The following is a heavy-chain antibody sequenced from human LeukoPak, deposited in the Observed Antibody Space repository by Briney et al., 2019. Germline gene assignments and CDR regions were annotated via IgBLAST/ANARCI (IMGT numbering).Heavy chain of an antibody. V-gene: IGHV3-30*18. Sequence: GGSLRLSCAASGFTFSSYGMHWVRQAPGKGLEGVAVISYDGSNKYYADSVTGRFTISRDNSKNTLYLQMNSLRAEDTAVYYCAKQMATFSSLDYWGQGTLVTVSS. CDR1: GFTFSSYG. J-gene: IGHJ4*02. CDR2: ISYDGSNK. D-gene: IGHD5-24*01. CDR3: AKQMATFSSLDY.